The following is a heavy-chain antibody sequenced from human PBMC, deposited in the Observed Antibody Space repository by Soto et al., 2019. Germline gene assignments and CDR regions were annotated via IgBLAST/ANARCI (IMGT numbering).Heavy chain of an antibody. J-gene: IGHJ6*02. Sequence: QVQLVQSGAEVKKPGSSVKVSCKASGGTFSSYTISWVRQAPGQGLEWMGRIIPILGIANYAQKFQGRVTITADKSTSTAYMELSSLRSEDTAVYYCARADNYYSYGMDVWGQGTTVTVSS. V-gene: IGHV1-69*02. CDR3: ARADNYYSYGMDV. CDR2: IIPILGIA. CDR1: GGTFSSYT.